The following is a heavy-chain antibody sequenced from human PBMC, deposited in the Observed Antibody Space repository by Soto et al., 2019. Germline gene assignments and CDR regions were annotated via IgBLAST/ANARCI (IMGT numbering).Heavy chain of an antibody. D-gene: IGHD3-22*01. J-gene: IGHJ4*02. V-gene: IGHV1-2*02. Sequence: ASVKVSCKASGYTFTGYYMHWVRQAPGQGLEWMGWINPNSGGTNYAQKFQGRVTMTRDTSISTAYMELSRLRSDDTAVYYCARFPPTYDSSGYPYEDYWGQGTLVTVSP. CDR3: ARFPPTYDSSGYPYEDY. CDR1: GYTFTGYY. CDR2: INPNSGGT.